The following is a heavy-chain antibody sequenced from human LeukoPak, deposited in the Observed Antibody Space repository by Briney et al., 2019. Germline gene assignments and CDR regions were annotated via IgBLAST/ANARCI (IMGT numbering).Heavy chain of an antibody. V-gene: IGHV3-23*01. CDR3: AKDPQYSSGWSPFWY. J-gene: IGHJ4*02. CDR2: ISGSGGST. CDR1: GFTFSSYA. Sequence: PGRSLRLSCAASGFTFSSYAMSWVRQAPGKGLEWVSAISGSGGSTYYADSAKGRFTISRDNSKNTLYLQMNSLRAEDTAVYYCAKDPQYSSGWSPFWYWGQGTLVTVSS. D-gene: IGHD6-19*01.